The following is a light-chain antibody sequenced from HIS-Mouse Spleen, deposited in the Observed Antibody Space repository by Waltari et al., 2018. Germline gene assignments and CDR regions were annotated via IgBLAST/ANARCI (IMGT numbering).Light chain of an antibody. CDR3: CSYAGSSTWV. V-gene: IGLV2-23*01. CDR2: EGS. Sequence: QSALTQPASVSGSPGQSIPISCPGTSSDVGSSNLVSWYQQHPGKAPKLMIYEGSKRPSGVSNRFSGSKSGNTASLTISGLQAEDEADYYCCSYAGSSTWVFGGGTKLTVL. J-gene: IGLJ3*02. CDR1: SSDVGSSNL.